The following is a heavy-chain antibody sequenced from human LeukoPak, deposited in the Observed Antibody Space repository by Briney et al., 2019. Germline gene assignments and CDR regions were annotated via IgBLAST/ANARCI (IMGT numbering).Heavy chain of an antibody. D-gene: IGHD6-13*01. CDR2: IYTSGNT. J-gene: IGHJ5*02. Sequence: PSETLSLTCTVSGGSISSYYWSWIRQPAGKGLEWIGRIYTSGNTNYNPSLKSRVTMSVDTSKNQFSLKLSSVTAADTAVYYCAREYRQQLPTYNWFDPWGQGTLVTVSS. CDR1: GGSISSYY. V-gene: IGHV4-4*07. CDR3: AREYRQQLPTYNWFDP.